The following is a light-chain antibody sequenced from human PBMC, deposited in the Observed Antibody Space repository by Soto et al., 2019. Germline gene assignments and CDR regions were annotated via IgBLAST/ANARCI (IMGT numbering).Light chain of an antibody. CDR1: SSNIGSNY. V-gene: IGLV1-47*01. CDR3: AAWDDSLSGWV. J-gene: IGLJ3*02. CDR2: RNN. Sequence: QSVLTQPPSASGTPGQRVTISCSGSSSNIGSNYVYWYQQLPGTAPKLLIYRNNQRPSGVPDRFSGSKSGTSASLAISGLRSEDEADYYCAAWDDSLSGWVFGGGTKVTDL.